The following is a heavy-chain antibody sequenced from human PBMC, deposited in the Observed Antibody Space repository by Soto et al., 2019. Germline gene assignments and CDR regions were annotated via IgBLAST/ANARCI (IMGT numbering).Heavy chain of an antibody. J-gene: IGHJ4*02. CDR3: ARDKITGLFDY. D-gene: IGHD2-8*02. CDR1: GGSFSGYY. CDR2: INHIGST. V-gene: IGHV4-34*01. Sequence: SETLSLTCAVYGGSFSGYYWTWIRQPPGTGLDWIGEINHIGSTNYNPSLKSRVTILLDTSKNQFSLKLTSLTAADTAVYYCARDKITGLFDYWGQGTLVTVSS.